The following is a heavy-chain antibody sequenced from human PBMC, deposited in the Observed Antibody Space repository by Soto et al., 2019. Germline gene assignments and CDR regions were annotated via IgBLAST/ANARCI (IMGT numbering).Heavy chain of an antibody. CDR3: ARQHIVVVTATAGYYYYGMDV. V-gene: IGHV1-69*01. CDR2: IIPIFGTA. Sequence: QVQLVQSGAEVKKPGSSVKVYCKASGGTFSSYAISWVRQAPGQGLEWMGGIIPIFGTANYAQKFQGRVTITADESTSTAYMELSSLRSEDTAVYYCARQHIVVVTATAGYYYYGMDVWGQGTTVTVSS. J-gene: IGHJ6*02. CDR1: GGTFSSYA. D-gene: IGHD2-21*02.